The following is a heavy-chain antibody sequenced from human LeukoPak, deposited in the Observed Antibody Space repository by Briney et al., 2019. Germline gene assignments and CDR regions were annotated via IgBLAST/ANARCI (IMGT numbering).Heavy chain of an antibody. Sequence: PGGSLRLSCAASGSTFSSYSMNWVRQAPGKGLEWVSSISSSSSYIYYADSVKGRFTISRDNAKNSLYLQMNSLRAEDTAVYYCARGGGYCSSTSCYVERRFDYWGQGTLVTVSS. V-gene: IGHV3-21*01. CDR3: ARGGGYCSSTSCYVERRFDY. CDR1: GSTFSSYS. CDR2: ISSSSSYI. J-gene: IGHJ4*02. D-gene: IGHD2-2*01.